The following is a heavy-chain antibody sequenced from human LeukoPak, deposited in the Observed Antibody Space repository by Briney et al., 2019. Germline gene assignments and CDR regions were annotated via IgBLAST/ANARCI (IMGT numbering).Heavy chain of an antibody. J-gene: IGHJ6*02. D-gene: IGHD3-10*01. Sequence: SETLSLTCTLSGGSISSYYWSWIRQPPGKGLEWIGYIYYSGTTNYNPSLKSRVTISVDTSKNQFSLKLSSVTAADTAVYYCARDRAYCGTDVWGQGTTVTVSS. CDR3: ARDRAYCGTDV. CDR2: IYYSGTT. V-gene: IGHV4-59*01. CDR1: GGSISSYY.